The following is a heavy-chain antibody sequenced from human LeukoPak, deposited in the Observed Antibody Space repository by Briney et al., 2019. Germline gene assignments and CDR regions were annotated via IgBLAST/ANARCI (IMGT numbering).Heavy chain of an antibody. D-gene: IGHD2-2*01. CDR1: GGSFSGYY. Sequence: SETLSLTCAVYGGSFSGYYWSWIRQPPGKGLEWIGEINHSGSTNYNPSLKSRVTISVDTSKNQFSLKLSSVTAADTAVYYCARRGQDIVVVPAARAFQHWGQGTLVTVSS. CDR2: INHSGST. CDR3: ARRGQDIVVVPAARAFQH. J-gene: IGHJ1*01. V-gene: IGHV4-34*01.